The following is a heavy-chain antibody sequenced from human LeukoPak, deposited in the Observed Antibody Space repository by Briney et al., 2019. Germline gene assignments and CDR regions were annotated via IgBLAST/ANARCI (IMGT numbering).Heavy chain of an antibody. CDR1: GYTFTSYG. D-gene: IGHD5-18*01. Sequence: ASVKVSCMASGYTFTSYGLSWVRQAPGHGLEWMGWISAYNGNTNYAQKLQGRVTMTTDTSTSTAYMELRSLRSDDTAVYYCARVRDTAMPSDYWGQGTLVTVSS. J-gene: IGHJ4*02. V-gene: IGHV1-18*04. CDR3: ARVRDTAMPSDY. CDR2: ISAYNGNT.